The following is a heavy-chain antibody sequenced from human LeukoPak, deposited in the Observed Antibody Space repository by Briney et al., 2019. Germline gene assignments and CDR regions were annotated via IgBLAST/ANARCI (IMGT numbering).Heavy chain of an antibody. CDR3: ARLYYYDPYAFDI. CDR1: GFTFSSYA. CDR2: ISSNGGST. V-gene: IGHV3-64*01. D-gene: IGHD3-22*01. Sequence: GGSLRLSCAASGFTFSSYAMHWVRQAPGKGLEYVSAISSNGGSTYYANSVKGRFTISRGNSKNTLYLQMGSLRAEDMAVYYCARLYYYDPYAFDIWGQGTMVTVSS. J-gene: IGHJ3*02.